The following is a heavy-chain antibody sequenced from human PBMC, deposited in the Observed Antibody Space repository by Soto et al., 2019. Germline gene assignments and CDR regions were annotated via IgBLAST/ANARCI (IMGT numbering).Heavy chain of an antibody. CDR2: IYSGGST. CDR1: SXNY. J-gene: IGHJ4*02. CDR3: GSTYYDILTGYPYYYFDY. D-gene: IGHD3-9*01. Sequence: SXNYMXXXXQAPGXXXXXXXVIYSGGSTYYADSVKGRFTISRDNSKXTLYLXXXXXXXXDXAVYYCGSTYYDILTGYPYYYFDYWGQGTLVTVSS. V-gene: IGHV3-66*01.